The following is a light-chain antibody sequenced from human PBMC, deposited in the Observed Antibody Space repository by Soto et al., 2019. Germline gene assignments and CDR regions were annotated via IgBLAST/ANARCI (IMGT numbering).Light chain of an antibody. Sequence: DIVLTQSPGTLSLSPGETATLSCRASQSVTSSYLAWFQQRPGQAPRLLIYGASRRATGIPDRFSGSGSGTDFTLTISRLEPEEFVLYYCQQYGNSVGLTFGGGTRVEIK. CDR3: QQYGNSVGLT. J-gene: IGKJ4*01. CDR1: QSVTSSY. CDR2: GAS. V-gene: IGKV3-20*01.